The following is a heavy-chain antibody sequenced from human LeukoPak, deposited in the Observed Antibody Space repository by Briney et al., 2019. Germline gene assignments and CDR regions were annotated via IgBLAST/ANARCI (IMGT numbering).Heavy chain of an antibody. CDR2: ISSNGDNT. Sequence: GRSLRLSCAASGFTFSSYAMHWVRQAPGKGLEYVSAISSNGDNTYYADSVKGRFTISRDNSKNTLYLQMSSLRPDDTAVYFCVRGTGYWGQGTLVTVSS. V-gene: IGHV3-64D*06. CDR3: VRGTGY. J-gene: IGHJ4*02. CDR1: GFTFSSYA.